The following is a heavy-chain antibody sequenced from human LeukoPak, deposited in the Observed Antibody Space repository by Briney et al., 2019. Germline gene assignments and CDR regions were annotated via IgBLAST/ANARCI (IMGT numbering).Heavy chain of an antibody. V-gene: IGHV3-23*01. CDR2: ISGSDGTT. J-gene: IGHJ3*02. Sequence: GGSLRLSCAASGFTFSNYAMSWVRQAPGKGLEWVSGISGSDGTTYYADSVKGRFTISRDNSKNTLYLQMNSLRAEDTAVYYCAKDQGSYYYDSSAEAFDIWGQGTMVTVSS. D-gene: IGHD3-22*01. CDR1: GFTFSNYA. CDR3: AKDQGSYYYDSSAEAFDI.